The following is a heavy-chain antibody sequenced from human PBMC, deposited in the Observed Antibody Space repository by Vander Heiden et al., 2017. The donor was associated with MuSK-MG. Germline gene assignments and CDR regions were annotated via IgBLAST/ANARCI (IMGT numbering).Heavy chain of an antibody. V-gene: IGHV1-2*02. CDR3: ARDPGRLRFWEWLGDAFDI. CDR2: INPNSGGT. Sequence: QVQLVQSGAEVKKPGASVKVSCKASGYTFTGYYMHWVRQAPGQGFEWMGWINPNSGGTKYAQKFQGRVTMTRDTSISTAYMELSRLRSDDTAVYYCARDPGRLRFWEWLGDAFDIWGQGTMVTVSS. D-gene: IGHD3-3*01. J-gene: IGHJ3*02. CDR1: GYTFTGYY.